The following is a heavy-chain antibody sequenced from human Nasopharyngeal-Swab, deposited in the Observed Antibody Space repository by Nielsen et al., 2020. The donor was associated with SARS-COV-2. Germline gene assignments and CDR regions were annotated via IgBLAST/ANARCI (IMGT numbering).Heavy chain of an antibody. CDR2: IRSKTYGGAP. J-gene: IGHJ3*02. Sequence: GESLKISCRTSGFTFGDYAMSWFRQAPGKGLEWVGFIRSKTYGGAPEYAASVKGRFTISRDGAESIAYLQMNSLETEDTGVSYCSRSVGSFYGQGALVIWGQGPMVPVSS. V-gene: IGHV3-49*01. D-gene: IGHD1-26*01. CDR1: GFTFGDYA. CDR3: SRSVGSFYGQGALVI.